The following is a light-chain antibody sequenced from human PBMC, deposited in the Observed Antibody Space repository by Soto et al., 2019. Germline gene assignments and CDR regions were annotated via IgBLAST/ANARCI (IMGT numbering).Light chain of an antibody. Sequence: EIVLTQSPGPLSLSPGDRATLSCRXSQTLRSGYLAWYQHKPGQPPRLIIYDVSSRTPGTPDRFSGSGSGTDCALTISRLEPEDVAVYYCHQYGSSPRAFGQGTKVDI. CDR2: DVS. CDR3: HQYGSSPRA. J-gene: IGKJ1*01. CDR1: QTLRSGY. V-gene: IGKV3-20*01.